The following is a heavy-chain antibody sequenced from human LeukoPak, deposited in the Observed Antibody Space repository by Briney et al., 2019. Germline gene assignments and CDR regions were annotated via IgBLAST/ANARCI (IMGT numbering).Heavy chain of an antibody. J-gene: IGHJ4*02. CDR2: TYTSGST. CDR3: ARHGVPVGALRPFDY. D-gene: IGHD1-26*01. CDR1: GGSISSYY. Sequence: SETLSLTCTVSGGSISSYYWSWIRQPPGKGLEWIGYTYTSGSTNYNPSLKSRVTISVDTSKNQFSLKLSSVTAADTAVYYCARHGVPVGALRPFDYWGQGTLVTVSS. V-gene: IGHV4-4*09.